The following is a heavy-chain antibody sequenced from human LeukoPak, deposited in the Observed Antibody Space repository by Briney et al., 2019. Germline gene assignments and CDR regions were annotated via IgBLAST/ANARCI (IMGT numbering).Heavy chain of an antibody. CDR3: AKALSIAAAYSPFDY. V-gene: IGHV3-30*02. CDR1: GFTFSSYG. J-gene: IGHJ4*02. D-gene: IGHD6-13*01. CDR2: IRYDGSNK. Sequence: GGSLRLSCAASGFTFSSYGMHWVRQAPGKGLEWVAFIRYDGSNKYYADSVKGRFTISRDNSKNTLYLQMNSLRAEDTAVYYCAKALSIAAAYSPFDYWGQGTLVTVSS.